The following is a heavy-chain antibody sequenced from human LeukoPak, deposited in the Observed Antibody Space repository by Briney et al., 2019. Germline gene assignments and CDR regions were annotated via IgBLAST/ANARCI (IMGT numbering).Heavy chain of an antibody. CDR2: TYYSSKWYS. J-gene: IGHJ4*02. CDR3: ARGWLRSGFDL. V-gene: IGHV6-1*01. Sequence: SQTLSLTCAISGDSVSSAWNWIRQSPSRGLEWLGRTYYSSKWYSDYAVSVKGRVSINPDTSKNQLSLQLSSVTPEDTAVYYCARGWLRSGFDLWGQGTLVTVSS. CDR1: GDSVSSA. D-gene: IGHD5-12*01.